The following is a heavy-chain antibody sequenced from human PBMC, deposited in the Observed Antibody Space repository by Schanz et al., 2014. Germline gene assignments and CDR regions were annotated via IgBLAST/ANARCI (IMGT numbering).Heavy chain of an antibody. Sequence: EVQLAESGGGLIQPGGSLRLSCAASGFGFSSYSMNWVRQAPGKGPEWVSYIRSSSTPIYYADSVKGRFTISRDNAENALYLQMNSLRAEDTGLYFCARGGSGSHYRLDYWGQGTLVTVSS. D-gene: IGHD1-26*01. CDR3: ARGGSGSHYRLDY. V-gene: IGHV3-48*01. J-gene: IGHJ4*02. CDR2: IRSSSTPI. CDR1: GFGFSSYS.